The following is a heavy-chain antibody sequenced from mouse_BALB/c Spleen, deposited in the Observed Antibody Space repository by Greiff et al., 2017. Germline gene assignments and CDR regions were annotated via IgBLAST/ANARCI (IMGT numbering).Heavy chain of an antibody. Sequence: QVQLQQPGAELVKPGASVKLSCKASGYTFTSYYMYWVKQRPGQGLEWIGGINPSNGGTNFNEKFKSKATLTVDKSSSTAYMQLSSLTSEDSAVYYCTRNYRYDDYAMDYWGQGTSVTVSS. J-gene: IGHJ4*01. CDR3: TRNYRYDDYAMDY. CDR1: GYTFTSYY. D-gene: IGHD2-14*01. V-gene: IGHV1S81*02. CDR2: INPSNGGT.